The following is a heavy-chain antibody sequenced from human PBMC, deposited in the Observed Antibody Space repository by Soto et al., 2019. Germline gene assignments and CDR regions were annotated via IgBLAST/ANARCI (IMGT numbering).Heavy chain of an antibody. Sequence: PRESLKISCKGSGYSFAGYWITWVRQKPGKGLEWMGRIDPSDSQTYYSPSFRGHVTISATKSITTVFLQWSSLRASDTAMYYCVRQIYDSDTGPNFQYYFDSWGQGTPVTVSS. D-gene: IGHD3-22*01. CDR3: VRQIYDSDTGPNFQYYFDS. CDR2: IDPSDSQT. V-gene: IGHV5-10-1*01. J-gene: IGHJ4*02. CDR1: GYSFAGYW.